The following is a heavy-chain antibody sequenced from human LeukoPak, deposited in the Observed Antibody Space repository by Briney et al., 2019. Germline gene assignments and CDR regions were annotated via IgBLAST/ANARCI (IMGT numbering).Heavy chain of an antibody. D-gene: IGHD4-17*01. CDR1: GFTFSSYA. Sequence: LSGGSLRLSCAASGFTFSSYAMSWVRQAPGKGLEWVSVISGSGDNTYYADSVKGRLTISRDNSKNTLYLQMNSLRGEDTAVYYCAKHKENYGDSCLVDYWGQGTLVTVSS. J-gene: IGHJ4*02. CDR3: AKHKENYGDSCLVDY. CDR2: ISGSGDNT. V-gene: IGHV3-23*01.